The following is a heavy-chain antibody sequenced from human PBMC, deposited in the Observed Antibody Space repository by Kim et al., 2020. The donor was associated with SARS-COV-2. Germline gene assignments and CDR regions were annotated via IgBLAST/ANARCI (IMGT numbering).Heavy chain of an antibody. CDR2: IYYSGST. D-gene: IGHD2-15*01. J-gene: IGHJ6*02. V-gene: IGHV4-39*07. CDR1: GGSISSSSYY. Sequence: SETLSLTCTVSGGSISSSSYYWGWIRQPPGKGLEWIGSIYYSGSTYYNPSLKSRVTISVDTSKNQFSLKLSSVTAADTAVYYCAREGRIVVVVAAKDGMDVWGQGTTVTVSS. CDR3: AREGRIVVVVAAKDGMDV.